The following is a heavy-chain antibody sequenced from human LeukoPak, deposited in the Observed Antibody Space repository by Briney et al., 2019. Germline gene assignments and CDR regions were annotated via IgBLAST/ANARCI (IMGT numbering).Heavy chain of an antibody. D-gene: IGHD3-9*01. V-gene: IGHV4-59*01. Sequence: SETLSLTCTVSGGSISGYYWSWIRQPPGKGLEWIGYIYYSGSTNYNPPLKSRVTISVDTSKNQFSLKLSSVTAADTAVYYCAREHYDILTGLYIDAFDIWGPGTRVTVSS. J-gene: IGHJ3*02. CDR1: GGSISGYY. CDR3: AREHYDILTGLYIDAFDI. CDR2: IYYSGST.